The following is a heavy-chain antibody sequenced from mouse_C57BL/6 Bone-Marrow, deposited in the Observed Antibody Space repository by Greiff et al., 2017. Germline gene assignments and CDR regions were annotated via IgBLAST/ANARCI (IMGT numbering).Heavy chain of an antibody. V-gene: IGHV7-3*01. CDR2: IRNKANGYTT. J-gene: IGHJ2*01. Sequence: EVKVVESGGGLVQPGGSLSLSCAASGFTFTDYYMSWVRQPPGKALEWLGFIRNKANGYTTEYSASVKGRFTISRDNSQRILYLQMNALRAEDSATYYCARYLPYYFDYWCQGTTLTVSS. CDR1: GFTFTDYY. CDR3: ARYLPYYFDY.